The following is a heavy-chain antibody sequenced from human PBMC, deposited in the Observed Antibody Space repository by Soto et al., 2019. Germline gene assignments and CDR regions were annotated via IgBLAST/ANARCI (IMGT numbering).Heavy chain of an antibody. Sequence: EVPLVESGGGLVQPGGSLRLSCAASGFTFSSYSMNWVRQAPGKGLEWVSYISSSSSTIYYADSVKGRFTISRDNAKNSLYLQMNSLRAEDTAVYYCARGAYYYDTSGYVYWGQGTLVTVSS. J-gene: IGHJ4*02. CDR3: ARGAYYYDTSGYVY. V-gene: IGHV3-48*01. CDR1: GFTFSSYS. CDR2: ISSSSSTI. D-gene: IGHD3-22*01.